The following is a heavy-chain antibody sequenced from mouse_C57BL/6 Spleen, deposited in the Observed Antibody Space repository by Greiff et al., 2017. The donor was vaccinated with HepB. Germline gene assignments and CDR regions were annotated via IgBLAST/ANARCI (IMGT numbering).Heavy chain of an antibody. CDR1: GYAFTSYW. D-gene: IGHD2-3*01. Sequence: QVQLQQPGAELVKPGASVKFSCKASGYAFTSYWMHWVKQRPGQGLEWIGQIHPGNGDTNYNGKFKGKATLTADKSSSTAYMQLSSLTSEDSAVYFCASDRDYDGYSAGFAYWGQGTPVTVSA. V-gene: IGHV1-80*01. CDR2: IHPGNGDT. J-gene: IGHJ3*01. CDR3: ASDRDYDGYSAGFAY.